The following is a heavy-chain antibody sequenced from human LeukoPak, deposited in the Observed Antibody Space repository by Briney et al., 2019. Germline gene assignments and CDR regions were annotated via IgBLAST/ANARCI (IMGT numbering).Heavy chain of an antibody. CDR3: ASLGYSSSPGPPDY. CDR2: INHSGST. D-gene: IGHD6-6*01. V-gene: IGHV4-34*01. CDR1: GGSFSGYY. J-gene: IGHJ4*02. Sequence: PSETLSLTCAVYGGSFSGYYWSWIRQPPGKGLEWIGEINHSGSTNYNPSLKSRVTISVDTSKNQFSLKLSSVTAADTAVYYCASLGYSSSPGPPDYWGQGTLVTVSS.